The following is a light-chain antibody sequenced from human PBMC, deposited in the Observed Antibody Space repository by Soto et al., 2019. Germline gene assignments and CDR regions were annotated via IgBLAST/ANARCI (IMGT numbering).Light chain of an antibody. V-gene: IGKV3D-15*01. Sequence: DIVLTQSPATLSLSPGERATLSCRASESVSSYLAWYQQKPGQAPRLLIYDASNRATGIPARFSGSGSGTEFTLTISSLQSEDFAVYYCQQYNKWPAITFGQGTKVDIK. CDR2: DAS. J-gene: IGKJ1*01. CDR1: ESVSSY. CDR3: QQYNKWPAIT.